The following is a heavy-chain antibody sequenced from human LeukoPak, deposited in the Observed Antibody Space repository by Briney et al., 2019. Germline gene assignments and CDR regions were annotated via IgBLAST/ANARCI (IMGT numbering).Heavy chain of an antibody. D-gene: IGHD3-22*01. Sequence: SETLSLTCTVSGASISDNAWSWVRQPAGRGLEWIGRVFSSGGTLYNPSLNGRVTMSVGASKNQLSLKVTSVTVADTAVYYCARDDKGYYDSRWTAFDIWGQGTVVTASS. J-gene: IGHJ3*02. CDR2: VFSSGGT. CDR1: GASISDNA. V-gene: IGHV4-4*07. CDR3: ARDDKGYYDSRWTAFDI.